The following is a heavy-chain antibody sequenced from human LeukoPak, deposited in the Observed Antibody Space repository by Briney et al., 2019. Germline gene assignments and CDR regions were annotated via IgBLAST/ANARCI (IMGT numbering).Heavy chain of an antibody. CDR2: INPHNGDT. CDR3: ARDPAHY. CDR1: GYTFTSYG. Sequence: GASVKVSCKASGYTFTSYGISWVRQAPGQGLEWMGWINPHNGDTNYAQRFQGRVTMTRDTSISTAYMELSRLRSDDTAVYYCARDPAHYWGQGTLVTVSS. V-gene: IGHV1-2*02. J-gene: IGHJ4*02.